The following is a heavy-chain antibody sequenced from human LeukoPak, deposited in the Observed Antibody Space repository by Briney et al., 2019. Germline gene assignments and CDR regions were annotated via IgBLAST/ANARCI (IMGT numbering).Heavy chain of an antibody. J-gene: IGHJ4*02. Sequence: GSLRLSCAASGFTVSSNYMSWIRQPPGKGLEWIGYIYYSGSTNYNPSLKSRVTISVDTSKNQFSLKLSSVTAADTAVYYCARGSSGGSWGLDYWGQGTLVTVSS. CDR3: ARGSSGGSWGLDY. CDR1: GFTVSSNY. CDR2: IYYSGST. V-gene: IGHV4-59*02. D-gene: IGHD2-15*01.